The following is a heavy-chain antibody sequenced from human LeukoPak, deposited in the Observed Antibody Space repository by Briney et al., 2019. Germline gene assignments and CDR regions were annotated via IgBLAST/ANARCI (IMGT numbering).Heavy chain of an antibody. CDR2: ISSNGGST. D-gene: IGHD2-15*01. V-gene: IGHV3-64*01. Sequence: GGSLRLSCAASGFTFSSYEVNWVRQAPGKGLEYVSAISSNGGSTYYANSVKGRFTISRDNSKNTLYLQMDSLRAEDMAVYYRARDPPDGYCSGGSCRDYYYYMDVWGKGTTVTISS. J-gene: IGHJ6*03. CDR1: GFTFSSYE. CDR3: ARDPPDGYCSGGSCRDYYYYMDV.